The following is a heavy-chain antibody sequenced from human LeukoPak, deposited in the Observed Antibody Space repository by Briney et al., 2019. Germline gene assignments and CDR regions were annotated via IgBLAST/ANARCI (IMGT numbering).Heavy chain of an antibody. CDR3: ARELRYKPLYWYFDL. D-gene: IGHD1-1*01. Sequence: PSETLSLTCDVYGGSFSGYYWSWIRQPPGKGLEWIGEINHSGSTNYNPSLKSRVTISVDTSKNQFSLKLSSVTAADTAVYYCARELRYKPLYWYFDLWGRGTLVTVSS. V-gene: IGHV4-34*01. CDR1: GGSFSGYY. CDR2: INHSGST. J-gene: IGHJ2*01.